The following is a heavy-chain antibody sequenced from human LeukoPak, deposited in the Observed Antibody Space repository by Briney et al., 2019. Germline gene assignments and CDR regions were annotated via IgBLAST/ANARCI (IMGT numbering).Heavy chain of an antibody. Sequence: ASVKVSCKASGYTFTSYAISWVRQAPGQGLEWMGWISGYNGNRKYAQKLQGRVTMTTDTSTSTAYMELRSLGSDDTAVYYCARAYGGNSETDYWGQGTLVTVSS. CDR2: ISGYNGNR. CDR3: ARAYGGNSETDY. D-gene: IGHD4-23*01. V-gene: IGHV1-18*01. J-gene: IGHJ4*02. CDR1: GYTFTSYA.